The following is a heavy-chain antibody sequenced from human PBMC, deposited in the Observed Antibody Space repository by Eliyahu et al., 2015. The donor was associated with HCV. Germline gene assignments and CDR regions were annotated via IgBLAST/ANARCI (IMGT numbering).Heavy chain of an antibody. CDR2: INPSGGST. CDR1: GYTFTSYY. J-gene: IGHJ6*02. CDR3: ARKGVVPKKENGMDV. D-gene: IGHD3-3*01. Sequence: QVQLVQSGAEVKKPGASVKVSCKASGYTFTSYYMHWVRQAPGQGLEWMGIINPSGGSTSYAQKFQGRVTMTRDTSTSTVYMELSSLRSEDTAVYYCARKGVVPKKENGMDVWGQGTTVTVSS. V-gene: IGHV1-46*01.